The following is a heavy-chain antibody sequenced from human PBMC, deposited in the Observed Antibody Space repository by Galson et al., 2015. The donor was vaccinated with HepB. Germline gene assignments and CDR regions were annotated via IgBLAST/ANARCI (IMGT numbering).Heavy chain of an antibody. CDR2: ISWDGGST. CDR3: AKDDRIAAAGTTGASFDY. Sequence: SLRLSCAASGFTFDDYTMHWVRHAPGKGLEWVSLISWDGGSTYYADSVKGRFTISRDNSKNSLYLQMNSLRTEDTALYYCAKDDRIAAAGTTGASFDYWGPGTLVTVSS. J-gene: IGHJ4*02. CDR1: GFTFDDYT. V-gene: IGHV3-43*01. D-gene: IGHD6-13*01.